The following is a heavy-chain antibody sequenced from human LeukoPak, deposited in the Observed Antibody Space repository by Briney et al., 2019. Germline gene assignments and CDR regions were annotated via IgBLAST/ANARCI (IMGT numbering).Heavy chain of an antibody. D-gene: IGHD1-1*01. CDR2: IYYSGST. Sequence: SETLSLTCTVSGGSISSSSYYWGWIRQPPGKGLEWIGSIYYSGSTYYNPSLKSRVAISVDTSKNQFSLKLSSVTAADTAVYYCARRRARYGSETGTIVDYWGQGTLVTVSS. J-gene: IGHJ4*02. CDR1: GGSISSSSYY. V-gene: IGHV4-39*01. CDR3: ARRRARYGSETGTIVDY.